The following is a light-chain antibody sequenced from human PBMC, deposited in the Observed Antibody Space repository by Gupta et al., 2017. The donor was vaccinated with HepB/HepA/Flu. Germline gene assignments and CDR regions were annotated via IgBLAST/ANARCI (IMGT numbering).Light chain of an antibody. CDR2: VEDSGTY. V-gene: IGLV4-60*03. CDR1: SGHTPYS. Sequence: PVLTQSSSASASLGSSVTLPCTLSSGHTPYSIAWHQQQPGKAPRYLMKVEDSGTYNKGSGVPDRFSGSSSGADRDLTISNLKAEDEADYDGETWDNKVFGGGTKLTVL. J-gene: IGLJ2*01. CDR3: ETWDNKV.